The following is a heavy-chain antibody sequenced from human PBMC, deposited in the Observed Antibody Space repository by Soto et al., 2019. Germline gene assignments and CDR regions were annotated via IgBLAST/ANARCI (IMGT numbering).Heavy chain of an antibody. CDR1: GFTFSDYY. CDR3: AREYYYGMDV. J-gene: IGHJ6*02. V-gene: IGHV3-11*05. CDR2: ITGSSDYT. Sequence: ESGGGLVRPGGSLRLSCAASGFTFSDYYMTWIRQAPGKGLEWVSYITGSSDYTNYADSVKGRFTISRDNVKNSLYLQMNSLRAEAAAVYYCAREYYYGMDVWGQGTTVTVSS.